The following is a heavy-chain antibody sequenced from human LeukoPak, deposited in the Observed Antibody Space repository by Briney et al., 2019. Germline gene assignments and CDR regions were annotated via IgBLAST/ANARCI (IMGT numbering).Heavy chain of an antibody. Sequence: SETLSLTCTVSGGSISNYYWSWIRQPPGKGLEWIGYIYYSGTTNYNPSLKSRVTISVDTSKNQFSPKLNSVTAADTAVYYCARGHSMVRGYHWDWKGGSTLGYWGQGTLVTVSS. J-gene: IGHJ4*02. V-gene: IGHV4-59*01. CDR3: ARGHSMVRGYHWDWKGGSTLGY. D-gene: IGHD3-10*01. CDR1: GGSISNYY. CDR2: IYYSGTT.